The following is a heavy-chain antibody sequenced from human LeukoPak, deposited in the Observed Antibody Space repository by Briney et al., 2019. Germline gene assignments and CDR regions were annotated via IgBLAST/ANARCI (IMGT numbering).Heavy chain of an antibody. CDR3: ARDGYSSSSAY. V-gene: IGHV3-30*04. CDR2: ISYDGSNK. CDR1: GFTFSSYA. J-gene: IGHJ4*02. D-gene: IGHD6-6*01. Sequence: GGSLRLSCAASGFTFSSYAMHWVRQAPGKGLEWVAVISYDGSNKYYADSVKGRFTISRDNSKNTLYLQMNSLRAEDTAVYYCARDGYSSSSAYWGQGTLVTVSS.